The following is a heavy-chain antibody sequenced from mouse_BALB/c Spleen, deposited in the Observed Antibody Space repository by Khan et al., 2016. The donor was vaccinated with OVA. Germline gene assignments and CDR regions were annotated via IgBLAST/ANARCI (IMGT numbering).Heavy chain of an antibody. J-gene: IGHJ2*01. CDR1: GFSLTSYG. CDR3: ARLEDI. CDR2: IWAGGST. D-gene: IGHD1-3*01. V-gene: IGHV2-9*02. Sequence: QVQLKESGPGLVAPSQSLSITCTVSGFSLTSYGVHWVRQPPGKGLEWLGVIWAGGSTNYTSALMSRLSISKDNSKSQVFLKMNSLQTEDTAMYYCARLEDIWGQGTTLTVSS.